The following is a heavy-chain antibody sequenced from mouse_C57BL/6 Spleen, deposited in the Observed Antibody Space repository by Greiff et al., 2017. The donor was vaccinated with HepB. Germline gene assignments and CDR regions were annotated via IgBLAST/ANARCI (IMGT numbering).Heavy chain of an antibody. D-gene: IGHD1-1*01. Sequence: QVQLQQSGAELVRPGTSVKVSCKASGYAFTNYLIEWVKQRPGQGLEWIGVINPGSGGTNSNEKFKGKATLTADKSSSTAYMQLCSLTSEDSAVYVCARGGTYGSSLWYFDVWGTGTTVTVSS. V-gene: IGHV1-54*01. J-gene: IGHJ1*03. CDR3: ARGGTYGSSLWYFDV. CDR1: GYAFTNYL. CDR2: INPGSGGT.